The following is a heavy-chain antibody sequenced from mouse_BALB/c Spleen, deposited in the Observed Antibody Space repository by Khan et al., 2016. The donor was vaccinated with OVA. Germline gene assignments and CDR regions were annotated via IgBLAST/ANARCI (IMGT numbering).Heavy chain of an antibody. J-gene: IGHJ3*01. D-gene: IGHD2-12*01. CDR3: ARRELYVIRTY. V-gene: IGHV1-7*01. Sequence: QVQLKQSGAELAKPGASMKLSCKASGYTFTTYWMHWVNQRPGQGLVWFGYIVPTTGYTEYNQYFKDRATLTTDKSSSTAYMQLSSLTSEDATVEYSARRELYVIRTYWGQGTLVTVSA. CDR1: GYTFTTYW. CDR2: IVPTTGYT.